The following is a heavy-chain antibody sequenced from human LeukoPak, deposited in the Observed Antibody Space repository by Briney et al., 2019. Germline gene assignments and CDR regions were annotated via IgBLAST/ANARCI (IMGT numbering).Heavy chain of an antibody. CDR2: INPNSGGT. CDR1: GYTFTGYY. D-gene: IGHD2-15*01. V-gene: IGHV1-2*06. J-gene: IGHJ3*02. CDR3: ARARYCSGGSCPYNAFDI. Sequence: ASVKVSCKASGYTFTGYYMHWVRQAPGQGLEWMGRINPNSGGTDYAQKFQGRVTMTRDTSISTAYMELSRLRSDDTAVYYCARARYCSGGSCPYNAFDIWGQGTMVTVSS.